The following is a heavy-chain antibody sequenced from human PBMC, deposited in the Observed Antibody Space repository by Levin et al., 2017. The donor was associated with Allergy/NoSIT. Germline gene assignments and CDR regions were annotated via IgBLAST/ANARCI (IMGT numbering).Heavy chain of an antibody. CDR2: ISGSGGST. D-gene: IGHD2-2*01. V-gene: IGHV3-23*01. Sequence: GESLKISCAASGFTFSSYAMSWVRQAPGKGLEWVSAISGSGGSTYYADSVKGRFTISRDNSKNTLYLQMNSLRAEDTAVYYCAKDGLIVVVPAINWFDPWGQGTLVTVSS. CDR1: GFTFSSYA. J-gene: IGHJ5*02. CDR3: AKDGLIVVVPAINWFDP.